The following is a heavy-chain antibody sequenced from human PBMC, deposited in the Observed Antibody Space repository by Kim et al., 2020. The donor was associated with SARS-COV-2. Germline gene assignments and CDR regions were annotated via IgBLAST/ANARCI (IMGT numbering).Heavy chain of an antibody. CDR3: ARDHNAFDI. Sequence: SETLSLTCTVSGGSISSYYWSWIRQPPGKGLEWIGYIYYSGSTNYNPSLKSRVTISVDTYKNQFSLKLSSVTAADTAVYYCARDHNAFDIWGQGTMVTVSS. CDR2: IYYSGST. V-gene: IGHV4-59*13. CDR1: GGSISSYY. J-gene: IGHJ3*02.